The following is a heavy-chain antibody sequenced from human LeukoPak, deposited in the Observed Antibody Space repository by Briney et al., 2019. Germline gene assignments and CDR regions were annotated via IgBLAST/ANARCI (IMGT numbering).Heavy chain of an antibody. Sequence: SETLSLTCAVSGYSISSGYYWGWTRQPPGKGLGWIGSIYHSGSTYYNPSLKSRVTISVDTSKNQFSLKLSSVTAADTAVYYCARRLYDFWSGYPDDAFDIWGQGTMVTVSS. CDR3: ARRLYDFWSGYPDDAFDI. J-gene: IGHJ3*02. CDR2: IYHSGST. CDR1: GYSISSGYY. V-gene: IGHV4-38-2*01. D-gene: IGHD3-3*01.